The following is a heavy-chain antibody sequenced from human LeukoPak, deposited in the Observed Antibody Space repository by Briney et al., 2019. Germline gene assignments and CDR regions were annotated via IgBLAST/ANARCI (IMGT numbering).Heavy chain of an antibody. V-gene: IGHV3-30*03. Sequence: GGSLRLSCAASGFTFNSFGMHWVRQAPGKGLEWLAVISYDGRNKYYADSVKGRFTISRDNAKNSLFLQMNSLRAEDTAVYYCAREQSGWLFDYWGRGNLVTVSS. CDR2: ISYDGRNK. J-gene: IGHJ4*02. CDR1: GFTFNSFG. D-gene: IGHD5-12*01. CDR3: AREQSGWLFDY.